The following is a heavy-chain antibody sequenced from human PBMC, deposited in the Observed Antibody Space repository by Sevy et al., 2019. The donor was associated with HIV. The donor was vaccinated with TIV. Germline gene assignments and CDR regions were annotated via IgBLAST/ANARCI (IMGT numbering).Heavy chain of an antibody. J-gene: IGHJ3*02. Sequence: GGSLRLSCTASGFTFGDYAMSWFRQAPGKGLEWVGFIRSKAYGGTTEYAASVKGRFTISRDDSKSIAYLQMNSLKTEDTAVYYCTRGHYDSSGYFGAFDIWGQGTMVTVSS. CDR2: IRSKAYGGTT. V-gene: IGHV3-49*03. CDR3: TRGHYDSSGYFGAFDI. D-gene: IGHD3-22*01. CDR1: GFTFGDYA.